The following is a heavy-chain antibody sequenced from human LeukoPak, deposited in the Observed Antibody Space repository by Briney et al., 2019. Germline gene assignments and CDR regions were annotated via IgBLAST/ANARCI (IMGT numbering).Heavy chain of an antibody. CDR3: ASGGSYFDSSGGNDAFDI. D-gene: IGHD3-22*01. V-gene: IGHV3-48*04. J-gene: IGHJ3*02. Sequence: PGGSLRLSCGASGFTFSSYSMNWVRQAPGKGLEWVSYISSSSGTIHYADSVNGRFTISRDNGKNSLYLQMTSLRAEDTAVYYCASGGSYFDSSGGNDAFDIWGQGTMVTVSS. CDR1: GFTFSSYS. CDR2: ISSSSGTI.